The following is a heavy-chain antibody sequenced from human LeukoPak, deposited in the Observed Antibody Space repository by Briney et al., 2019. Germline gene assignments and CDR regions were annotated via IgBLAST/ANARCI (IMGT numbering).Heavy chain of an antibody. CDR3: ARSKTTAAAGVGGTFDY. CDR1: EFTFSRYA. CDR2: VSGGGGSR. V-gene: IGHV3-23*01. D-gene: IGHD6-13*01. J-gene: IGHJ4*02. Sequence: GGSLRLSCAASEFTFSRYAMSWVRQAPGQGLEWVSAVSGGGGSRYYADSVKRRFTISRDNSKNTLYLQMDSLRAEDTAVYHCARSKTTAAAGVGGTFDYWGQGTLVTVSS.